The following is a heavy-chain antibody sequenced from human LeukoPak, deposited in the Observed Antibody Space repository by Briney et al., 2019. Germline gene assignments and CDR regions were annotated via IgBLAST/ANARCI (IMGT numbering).Heavy chain of an antibody. CDR3: WREGNGLLSKDLDY. Sequence: GSVKVSCKGSGYTFTEYYLHWVRQAPGQGLEWVGFINPRDGGTSSPQNFRGRVTITTDASSSTVNMELSRLTYDDTAMYYCWREGNGLLSKDLDYWGQGTLVTVSP. V-gene: IGHV1-2*02. CDR1: GYTFTEYY. D-gene: IGHD2/OR15-2a*01. CDR2: INPRDGGT. J-gene: IGHJ4*02.